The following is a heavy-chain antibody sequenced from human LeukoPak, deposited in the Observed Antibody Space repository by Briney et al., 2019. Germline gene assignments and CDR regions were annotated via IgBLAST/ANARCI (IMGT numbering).Heavy chain of an antibody. J-gene: IGHJ4*02. CDR3: ASASSHRIAAGGDY. V-gene: IGHV3-74*01. Sequence: GGSLRLSCAASGFTFSNYWMHWVRQAPGKGLVWVSRINSDGSSRNYADSVKGRFTISRDNAKNTLYLQMNRLRAEDTAVYYCASASSHRIAAGGDYWGQGTLVNVSS. D-gene: IGHD6-13*01. CDR2: INSDGSSR. CDR1: GFTFSNYW.